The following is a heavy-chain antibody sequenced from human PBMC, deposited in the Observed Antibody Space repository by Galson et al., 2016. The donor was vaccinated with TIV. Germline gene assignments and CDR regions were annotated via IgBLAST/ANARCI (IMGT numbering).Heavy chain of an antibody. CDR1: GFSLSTSGMS. J-gene: IGHJ4*02. Sequence: PALVKPTQTLTVTCTFSGFSLSTSGMSVTWIRQPPGKALEWLARIDWDDDKYYSTSLKTRLTISKDTSKNQVVPTMTNMDPVDTATYFCARGTAGAAGGLGFWGQGTLVTVSS. D-gene: IGHD6-13*01. CDR2: IDWDDDK. CDR3: ARGTAGAAGGLGF. V-gene: IGHV2-70*11.